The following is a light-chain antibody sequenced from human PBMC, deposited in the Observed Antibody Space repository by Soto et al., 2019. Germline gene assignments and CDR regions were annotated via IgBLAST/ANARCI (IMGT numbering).Light chain of an antibody. CDR1: EHVYIYS. J-gene: IGKJ3*01. Sequence: EMVLTQSPGTLSLSPGEGATLSCRASEHVYIYSVAWYQQKPGQPPRLLIYGAATRASAVPDRFSGSGSGADFTLTITGLEPEDFAVYYCQQYGTSPLTFGPGTRVD. CDR3: QQYGTSPLT. CDR2: GAA. V-gene: IGKV3-20*01.